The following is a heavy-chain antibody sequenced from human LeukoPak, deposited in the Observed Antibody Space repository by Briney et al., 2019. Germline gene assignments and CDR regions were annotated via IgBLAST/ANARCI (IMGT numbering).Heavy chain of an antibody. V-gene: IGHV3-7*01. D-gene: IGHD6-13*01. Sequence: GGSLRLSCAAPGFTFSTYWMSWVRQAPGKGLEWVANIKEDGGEKYYVDSVKGRFTISRDNAKNSLYLQMNSLRVEDTAVYYCARDPGVPAAAGTGLLYYFDYWGQGTLVTVSS. CDR3: ARDPGVPAAAGTGLLYYFDY. CDR2: IKEDGGEK. CDR1: GFTFSTYW. J-gene: IGHJ4*02.